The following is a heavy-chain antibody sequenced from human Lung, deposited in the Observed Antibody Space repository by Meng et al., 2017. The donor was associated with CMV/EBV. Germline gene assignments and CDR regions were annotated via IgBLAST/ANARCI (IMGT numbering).Heavy chain of an antibody. Sequence: ASXXVSXKASGYSFTGYFVNWVRQAPGQGLEWMGWINPDSGTTDYAPNFRGRVTMTRDTSINTAYMELSRLRPDDTAVYYCARSRLGSHFYCGMDVWGQGTTVTVSS. CDR1: GYSFTGYF. D-gene: IGHD1-14*01. J-gene: IGHJ6*02. V-gene: IGHV1-2*02. CDR2: INPDSGTT. CDR3: ARSRLGSHFYCGMDV.